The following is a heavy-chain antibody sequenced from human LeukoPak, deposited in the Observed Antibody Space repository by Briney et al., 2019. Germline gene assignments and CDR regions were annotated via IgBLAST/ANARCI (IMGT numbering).Heavy chain of an antibody. CDR3: ARKTGWQFDY. J-gene: IGHJ4*02. CDR2: ISYDENKK. CDR1: GFTFGSSI. D-gene: IGHD6-19*01. V-gene: IGHV3-30*01. Sequence: GGSLRLSCAASGFTFGSSIMHWVRQARGKGLEWVAMISYDENKKYYADSVKGRFTISRDNFKNTLYLQMNSLRAEDTAVYYCARKTGWQFDYWGQGTLVAVSS.